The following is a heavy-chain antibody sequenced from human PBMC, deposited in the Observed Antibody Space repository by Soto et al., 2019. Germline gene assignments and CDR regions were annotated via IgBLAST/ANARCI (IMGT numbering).Heavy chain of an antibody. V-gene: IGHV1-24*01. CDR1: GYTLTELS. CDR2: FDPEDGET. Sequence: ASVKVSCKVSGYTLTELSMHWVRQAPGKGLEWMGGFDPEDGETIYAQRFQGRVTMTEDTSTDTAYMELSSLRSEDTAVYYCATVYNRNGDPGDWGQGTLVTAPQ. D-gene: IGHD4-17*01. J-gene: IGHJ4*02. CDR3: ATVYNRNGDPGD.